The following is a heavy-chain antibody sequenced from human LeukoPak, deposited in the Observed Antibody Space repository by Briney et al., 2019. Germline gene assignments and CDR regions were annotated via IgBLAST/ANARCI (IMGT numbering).Heavy chain of an antibody. CDR2: IKSKIDGGIT. Sequence: GGSLRLSCAASGFTFSNAYLAWVRQTPGKGLEWVGRIKSKIDGGITDYAAPVKGRFTISRDNAKNSLYLQMNSLRAEDTAVYYCARDGGSYGFQPINYWGQGTLVTVSS. CDR1: GFTFSNAY. CDR3: ARDGGSYGFQPINY. V-gene: IGHV3-15*01. J-gene: IGHJ4*02. D-gene: IGHD5-18*01.